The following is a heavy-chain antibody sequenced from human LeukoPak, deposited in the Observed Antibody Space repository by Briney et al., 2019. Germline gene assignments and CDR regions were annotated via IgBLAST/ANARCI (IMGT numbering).Heavy chain of an antibody. Sequence: SETLSLTCTVSGYSISSGYYWCCIRQPPGKGLEWFGNIYPSGTTYYNPSLKTRVTISVDTSKNQFSLKLSSVTAADTAVYFCASAYSSSWYFNWFDPWGQGTLVTVSS. CDR1: GYSISSGYY. CDR3: ASAYSSSWYFNWFDP. CDR2: IYPSGTT. D-gene: IGHD6-13*01. J-gene: IGHJ5*02. V-gene: IGHV4-38-2*02.